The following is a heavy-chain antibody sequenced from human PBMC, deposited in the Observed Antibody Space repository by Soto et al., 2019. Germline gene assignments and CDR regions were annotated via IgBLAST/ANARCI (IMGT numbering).Heavy chain of an antibody. V-gene: IGHV3-13*01. CDR3: ARGLHVRGYSYAYFGTMDV. D-gene: IGHD5-18*01. Sequence: EVQLVESGGGLVQPGGSLRLSCAASGFNFSTYDMHWVRQSTGKGLEWVSVIGTAGDTYYPGSVKGRFTISRENAKNSLYLQMTSLRAEDTAVYYCARGLHVRGYSYAYFGTMDVWGLGTTVTVSS. J-gene: IGHJ6*02. CDR1: GFNFSTYD. CDR2: IGTAGDT.